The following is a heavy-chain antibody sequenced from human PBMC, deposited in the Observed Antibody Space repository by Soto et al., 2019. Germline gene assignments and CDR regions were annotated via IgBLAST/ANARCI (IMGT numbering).Heavy chain of an antibody. CDR2: IYNSGST. V-gene: IGHV4-31*03. D-gene: IGHD3-10*01. CDR1: GGSINSGGYY. CDR3: AREEVAYYGSGSYNWCDP. Sequence: QVQLQESGPGLVKPSQTLSLTCTVSGGSINSGGYYWSWIRQHPGKGLEWIGYIYNSGSTYYNPSLKSRITISVDTSKNQFSLKLSSVTAADTAVYYCAREEVAYYGSGSYNWCDPWGQGTLVTVSS. J-gene: IGHJ5*02.